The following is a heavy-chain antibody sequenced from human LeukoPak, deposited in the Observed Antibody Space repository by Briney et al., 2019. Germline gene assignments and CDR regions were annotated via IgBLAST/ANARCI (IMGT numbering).Heavy chain of an antibody. CDR1: GLTVSSIY. V-gene: IGHV3-53*01. CDR2: IYTGGYT. CDR3: ASPGGGDYYNS. Sequence: GGSLRLSCTASGLTVSSIYMSWVRQAPGKGLQWVSVIYTGGYTFYAESVMGRFTISRDNSNSTLYLQMNSRGAEDTVVYYCASPGGGDYYNSWGQGTLVTVSS. D-gene: IGHD3-10*01. J-gene: IGHJ4*02.